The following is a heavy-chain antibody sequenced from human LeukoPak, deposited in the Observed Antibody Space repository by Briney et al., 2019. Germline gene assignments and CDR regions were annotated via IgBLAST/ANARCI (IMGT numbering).Heavy chain of an antibody. Sequence: GGSLRLSCAASGFTFSSYAMSWVRQAPGKGLEWVSAISGSGGSTYYADSVKGRFTISRDNSKSTLYLQMNSLRAEDTAVYYCATLSGTGGAPDYWGQGTLVTVSS. J-gene: IGHJ4*02. D-gene: IGHD1-1*01. CDR1: GFTFSSYA. CDR3: ATLSGTGGAPDY. V-gene: IGHV3-23*01. CDR2: ISGSGGST.